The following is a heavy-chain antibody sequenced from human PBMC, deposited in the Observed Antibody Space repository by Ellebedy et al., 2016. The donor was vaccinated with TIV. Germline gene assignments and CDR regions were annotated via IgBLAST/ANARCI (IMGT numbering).Heavy chain of an antibody. CDR3: ARDWFDL. CDR2: ILTSGAT. V-gene: IGHV3-23*01. Sequence: GESLKISCAASGFPFSSYAIIWVRQVPGKGLEFVSVILTSGATYYADSVKGRFTISRDNSKNTAYLQMDGLRAGDTAVYYCARDWFDLWGQGTLVTVSS. J-gene: IGHJ5*02. CDR1: GFPFSSYA.